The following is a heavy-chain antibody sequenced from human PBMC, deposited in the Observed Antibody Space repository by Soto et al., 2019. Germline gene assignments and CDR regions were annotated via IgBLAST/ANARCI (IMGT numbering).Heavy chain of an antibody. CDR1: GFTFSSYA. D-gene: IGHD3-10*01. V-gene: IGHV3-23*01. J-gene: IGHJ4*02. CDR2: ISGSGGST. Sequence: EVQLLESGGGLVQPGGSLRLSCAASGFTFSSYAMSWVRQAPGKGLEWVSAISGSGGSTYYADSVKGRFTISRDNSRNPLYRQRNGLGAEETAVYYCTNVLFGFGGRGFASWGQGPLVTVSS. CDR3: TNVLFGFGGRGFAS.